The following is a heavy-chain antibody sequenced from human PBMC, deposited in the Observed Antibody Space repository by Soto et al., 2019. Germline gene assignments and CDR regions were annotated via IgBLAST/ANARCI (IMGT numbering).Heavy chain of an antibody. CDR1: GYTFTSYD. V-gene: IGHV1-8*01. J-gene: IGHJ4*02. CDR2: MNPYNGKT. Sequence: GASVKVSCKASGYTFTSYDINWVRQAPGQGLEWMGWMNPYNGKTGYAQNFQDRVTTTRNTSISTAYMELSSLRSEDTAVYYCARGPGDLGYFDEWGQGALVTVSS. CDR3: ARGPGDLGYFDE. D-gene: IGHD3-10*01.